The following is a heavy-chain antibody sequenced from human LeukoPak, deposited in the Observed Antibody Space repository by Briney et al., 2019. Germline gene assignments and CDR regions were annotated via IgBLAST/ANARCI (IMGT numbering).Heavy chain of an antibody. CDR2: ISSSSSYI. V-gene: IGHV3-21*04. Sequence: GGSLRLSCAASGFTFSSYSMNWVRQAPGKGLEWVSSISSSSSYIYYADSVKGRFTISRDNSKNTLYLQMNSLRAEDTAVYYCARGVVVAATRPYGMDVWGQGTTVTVSS. D-gene: IGHD2-15*01. CDR3: ARGVVVAATRPYGMDV. CDR1: GFTFSSYS. J-gene: IGHJ6*02.